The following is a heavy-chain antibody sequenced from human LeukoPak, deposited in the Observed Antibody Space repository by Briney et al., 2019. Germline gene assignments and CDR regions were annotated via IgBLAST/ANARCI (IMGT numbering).Heavy chain of an antibody. CDR1: GYTFTSYY. Sequence: ASVKVSCKASGYTFTSYYMHWVRQAPGQGLEWMGIINPSGGSTSYAQRFQGRVTMTRDTSTSTVYMELSSLRSEDTAVYYCAREGGIAAAGDWGQGTLVTVSS. CDR2: INPSGGST. V-gene: IGHV1-46*01. D-gene: IGHD6-13*01. J-gene: IGHJ4*02. CDR3: AREGGIAAAGD.